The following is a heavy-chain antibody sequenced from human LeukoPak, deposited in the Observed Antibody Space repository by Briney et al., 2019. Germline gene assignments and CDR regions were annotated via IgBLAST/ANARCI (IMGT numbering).Heavy chain of an antibody. Sequence: PAGSLSLSCAASGFTFSSYAMSWVRKAPGKGLEWVSAISGSGGSTYYADSVKGRFTISRDNSKSTLNLQMNSLRADDTAVYYCAKDSGFAYSSSWYRVDAFDIWGQGTMVTVSS. CDR2: ISGSGGST. D-gene: IGHD6-13*01. CDR3: AKDSGFAYSSSWYRVDAFDI. CDR1: GFTFSSYA. V-gene: IGHV3-23*01. J-gene: IGHJ3*02.